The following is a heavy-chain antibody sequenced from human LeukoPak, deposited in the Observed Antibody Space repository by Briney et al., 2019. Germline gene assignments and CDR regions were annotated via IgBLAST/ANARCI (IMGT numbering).Heavy chain of an antibody. V-gene: IGHV3-23*01. CDR1: GFTFSSYA. CDR2: IRGSGGTT. J-gene: IGHJ4*02. CDR3: AKDGYYESSGYSYFDY. D-gene: IGHD3-22*01. Sequence: PGGSLRLSCAASGFTFSSYAMSWVRQAPGKGLEWVSAIRGSGGTTHYADSVKGRFTISRDNSKNTLSLQMNSLRAEDTAVYCCAKDGYYESSGYSYFDYWGQGTLVTVSS.